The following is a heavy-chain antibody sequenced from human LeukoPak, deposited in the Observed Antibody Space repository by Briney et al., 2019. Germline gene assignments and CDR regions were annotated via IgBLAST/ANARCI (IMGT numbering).Heavy chain of an antibody. Sequence: GGSLRLSCAASRFTFSAYGMHWVRQAPGKGLEWVAFIRYDGSNKYYADSVKGRFTISRDNSKNTLYLQMNSLRAEDTAVYYCAKDLSHAQTYYYDSSSRQTSPDMDVWGKGTTVTVSS. CDR3: AKDLSHAQTYYYDSSSRQTSPDMDV. D-gene: IGHD3-22*01. J-gene: IGHJ6*03. CDR1: RFTFSAYG. CDR2: IRYDGSNK. V-gene: IGHV3-30*02.